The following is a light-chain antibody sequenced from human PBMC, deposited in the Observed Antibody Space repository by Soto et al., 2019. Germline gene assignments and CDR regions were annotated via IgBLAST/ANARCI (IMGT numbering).Light chain of an antibody. J-gene: IGLJ2*01. Sequence: QLVLTQPPSVSGAPGQRVTISCTGSSSNIGAGYDVHWYQQLPGTAPKLLIYDDINRPSGVPDRFSGSKSGTSASLAITGLQAEDEADYYCQSYDISLSGSRVFGGGTKVTVL. CDR1: SSNIGAGYD. V-gene: IGLV1-40*01. CDR3: QSYDISLSGSRV. CDR2: DDI.